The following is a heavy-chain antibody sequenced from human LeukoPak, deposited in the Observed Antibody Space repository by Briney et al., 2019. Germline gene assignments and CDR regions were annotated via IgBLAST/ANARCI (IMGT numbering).Heavy chain of an antibody. V-gene: IGHV4-4*07. CDR2: IYTSGST. Sequence: SETLSLTCTVSGASISSYYWSWIRQPAGKGLEWIGRIYTSGSTNYNTSLKSRVTISVDTSKNQFSLKLSSVTAADTAVYYCARKYYYGSGTIDYWGQGTLVTVSS. CDR3: ARKYYYGSGTIDY. J-gene: IGHJ4*02. D-gene: IGHD3-10*01. CDR1: GASISSYY.